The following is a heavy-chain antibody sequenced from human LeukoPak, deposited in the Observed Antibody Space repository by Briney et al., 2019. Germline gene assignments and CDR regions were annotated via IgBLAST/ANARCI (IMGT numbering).Heavy chain of an antibody. D-gene: IGHD1-26*01. J-gene: IGHJ4*02. CDR1: GGLFSGYY. CDR3: ASGSYNNFDY. Sequence: SVTLSLICAVYGGLFSGYYWLWIRRSPGKGREWIGEINHSGSTIYNPSLESRVTISVDTSKNQFSLKLSSVTAADTDVYYCASGSYNNFDYWGQETLVTVSS. V-gene: IGHV4-34*01. CDR2: INHSGST.